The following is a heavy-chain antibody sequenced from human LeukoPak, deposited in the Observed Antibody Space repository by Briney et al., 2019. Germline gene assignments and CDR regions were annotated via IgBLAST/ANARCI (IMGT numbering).Heavy chain of an antibody. CDR3: ARTVRGANFDY. V-gene: IGHV4-34*01. Sequence: ETLSLACAVYGGSFSGYYWSWIRQPPGKGLEWIGEINHSGSTYYNPSLKSRVTISVDRSKNQFSLKLSSVTAADTAVYYCARTVRGANFDYWGQGTLVTVSS. D-gene: IGHD3-10*01. CDR2: INHSGST. CDR1: GGSFSGYY. J-gene: IGHJ4*02.